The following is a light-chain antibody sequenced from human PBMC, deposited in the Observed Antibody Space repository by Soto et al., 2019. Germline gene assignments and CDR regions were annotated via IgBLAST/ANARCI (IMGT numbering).Light chain of an antibody. CDR1: SSDVGSYNL. V-gene: IGLV2-23*01. CDR2: EGS. J-gene: IGLJ2*01. Sequence: QSVLTQPASVSGSPRQSITISCTGTSSDVGSYNLVSWYQQHPGKAPKLMIYEGSKRPSGVSNRFSGSKSGNTASLTISGLQAEDEADYYCCSYAGSRVFGGGTKVTVL. CDR3: CSYAGSRV.